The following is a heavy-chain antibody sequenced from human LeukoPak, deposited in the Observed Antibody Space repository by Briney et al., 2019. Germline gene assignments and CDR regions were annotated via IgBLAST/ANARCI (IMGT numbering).Heavy chain of an antibody. Sequence: GGSLRLSCAASGFTFSSYWMSRVRQAPGKGLEWVANIKQDRSEKYYVDSVKGRFTISRDNAKNSLYLQMNSLRAEDTAVYYCARDTRYFDWLWSWSPFDYWGQGTLVTVSS. CDR1: GFTFSSYW. CDR3: ARDTRYFDWLWSWSPFDY. CDR2: IKQDRSEK. D-gene: IGHD3-9*01. V-gene: IGHV3-7*03. J-gene: IGHJ4*02.